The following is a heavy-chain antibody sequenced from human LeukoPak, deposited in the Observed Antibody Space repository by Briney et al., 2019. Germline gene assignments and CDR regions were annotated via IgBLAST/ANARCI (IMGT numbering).Heavy chain of an antibody. CDR2: ISKSGFET. CDR1: GFTFVKYD. D-gene: IGHD5-18*01. CDR3: AKGREQPWNFDY. J-gene: IGHJ4*02. Sequence: PGGSLRLSCAASGFTFVKYDMAWVSHAPGKGLEWVSAISKSGFETFYADSVKGRFTISRDTSTNTLYLQMNSLRADDTAVYYCAKGREQPWNFDYWGQGALVTVSS. V-gene: IGHV3-23*01.